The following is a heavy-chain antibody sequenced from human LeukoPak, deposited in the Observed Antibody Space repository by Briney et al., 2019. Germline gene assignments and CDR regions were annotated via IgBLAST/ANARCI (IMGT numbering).Heavy chain of an antibody. V-gene: IGHV3-23*01. Sequence: GGSLRLSCAASGFTFSSYATSWVRHGPGEGLEWGSAISGIVDRTYYADSAKGRFTISRDNSKNTLYLQMNSLRAEDTAVYYCAKADYDFWSGYPYYYYYGMDVWGQGTTVTVSS. CDR1: GFTFSSYA. CDR3: AKADYDFWSGYPYYYYYGMDV. CDR2: ISGIVDRT. D-gene: IGHD3-3*01. J-gene: IGHJ6*02.